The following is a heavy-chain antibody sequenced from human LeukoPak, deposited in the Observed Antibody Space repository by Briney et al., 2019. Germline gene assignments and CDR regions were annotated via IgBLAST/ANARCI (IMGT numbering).Heavy chain of an antibody. CDR1: GGSISSSSYY. CDR3: ARGLFLTYAFDI. J-gene: IGHJ3*02. CDR2: IYYSGST. Sequence: SETLSLTCTVSGGSISSSSYYWGWIRQPPGKGLEWIGIIYYSGSTYYNPSLKSRVTISVDTSKNQFSLKLSSVTAADTAVYYCARGLFLTYAFDIWGQGTMVTVSS. V-gene: IGHV4-39*07. D-gene: IGHD2-21*01.